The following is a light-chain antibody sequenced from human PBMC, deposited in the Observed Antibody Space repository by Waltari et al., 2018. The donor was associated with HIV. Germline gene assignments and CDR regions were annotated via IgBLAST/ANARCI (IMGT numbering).Light chain of an antibody. CDR3: QQSYNGPVT. CDR2: GAS. J-gene: IGKJ5*01. Sequence: DTQLTQSPASLSASRGDRITFTCRTSQNITTSLNWYQHKSGKAPKVLLYGASNLQSGVPPRFSGSGSGTHFALSSSGLQPEDFATYFCQQSYNGPVTFGQGTRLDLK. CDR1: QNITTS. V-gene: IGKV1-39*01.